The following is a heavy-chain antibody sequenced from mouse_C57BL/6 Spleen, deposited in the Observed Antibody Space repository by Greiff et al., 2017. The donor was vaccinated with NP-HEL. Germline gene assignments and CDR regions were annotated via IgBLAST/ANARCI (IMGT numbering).Heavy chain of an antibody. CDR1: GFTFSDYG. CDR3: ASTVPATRGFAY. CDR2: ISSGSSTI. Sequence: EVQGVESGGGLVKPGGSLKLSCAASGFTFSDYGMHWVRQAPEKGLEWVAYISSGSSTIYYADTVKGRFTISSDHAKNTLFLQMTSLRSEDTAMYYCASTVPATRGFAYWGQGTLVTVSA. D-gene: IGHD1-1*01. V-gene: IGHV5-17*01. J-gene: IGHJ3*01.